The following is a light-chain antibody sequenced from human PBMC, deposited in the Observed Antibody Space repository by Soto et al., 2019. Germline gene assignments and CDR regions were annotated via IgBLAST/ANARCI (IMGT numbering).Light chain of an antibody. V-gene: IGKV1-5*03. Sequence: DIQMTQAPSTLSGSVGDRVTITCRASQTISSWLAWYQQKPGKAPKLLIYKASTLKSGVPSRVSGSGSGTEFTLPIRSLQPDDFETYYCKHYNSDSDAFGQGTNVERK. J-gene: IGKJ1*01. CDR1: QTISSW. CDR2: KAS. CDR3: KHYNSDSDA.